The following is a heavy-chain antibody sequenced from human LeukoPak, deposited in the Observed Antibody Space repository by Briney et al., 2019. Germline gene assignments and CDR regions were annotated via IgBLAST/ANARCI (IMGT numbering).Heavy chain of an antibody. D-gene: IGHD2-2*01. CDR1: GYTFVNYG. CDR3: ARVSYLRPYQLDS. J-gene: IGHJ4*02. CDR2: ISLKSGSA. Sequence: ASVKVSCKTSGYTFVNYGINWVRKAPGQGLEWMGWISLKSGSAGYAQRVQGRVTLTTDTSTNTAYMELRSLRADDTAVYYCARVSYLRPYQLDSWGQGTLVSISS. V-gene: IGHV1-18*01.